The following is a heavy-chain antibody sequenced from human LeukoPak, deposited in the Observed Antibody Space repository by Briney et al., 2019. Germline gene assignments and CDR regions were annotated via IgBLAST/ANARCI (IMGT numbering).Heavy chain of an antibody. CDR2: IYYSGST. CDR1: GGSISSYY. Sequence: SETMSLTCTVSGGSISSYYWSWIRQPPGKGLEWIGYIYYSGSTNYNPSLKSRVTISVDTSKNQFSLKLSSVTAADTAVYYCARAYYYDSSGYGIRAFDIWGQGTMVTVSS. D-gene: IGHD3-22*01. J-gene: IGHJ3*02. CDR3: ARAYYYDSSGYGIRAFDI. V-gene: IGHV4-59*01.